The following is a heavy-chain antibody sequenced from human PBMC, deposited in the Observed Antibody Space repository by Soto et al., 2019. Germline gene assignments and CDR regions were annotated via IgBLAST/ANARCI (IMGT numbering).Heavy chain of an antibody. V-gene: IGHV3-30*02. D-gene: IGHD3-16*01. CDR2: IWYDGSDQ. Sequence: PGGSLRLSCAASGFTFSSYGMHWVRQAPGKGLEWVAVIWYDGSDQYYADSVKGRFTISRDNSKNTLYLEMNSLRVYDTAVYYCVKDSTWHVKYYFDFWGQGAQVTVSS. CDR3: VKDSTWHVKYYFDF. CDR1: GFTFSSYG. J-gene: IGHJ4*02.